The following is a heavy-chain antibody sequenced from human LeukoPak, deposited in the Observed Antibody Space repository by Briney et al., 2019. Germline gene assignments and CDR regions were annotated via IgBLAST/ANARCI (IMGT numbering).Heavy chain of an antibody. J-gene: IGHJ4*02. V-gene: IGHV3-23*01. CDR1: GFTFSSYG. CDR3: AKFSSGWYKGVDY. CDR2: ISGSGDST. D-gene: IGHD6-19*01. Sequence: PGGSLRLSCAASGFTFSSYGMTWVRQAPGKGLEWVSGISGSGDSTYYADSVKGRFTISRDKSKNTLYLQMNSLRAEDTAVYYCAKFSSGWYKGVDYWGQGTLVTVSS.